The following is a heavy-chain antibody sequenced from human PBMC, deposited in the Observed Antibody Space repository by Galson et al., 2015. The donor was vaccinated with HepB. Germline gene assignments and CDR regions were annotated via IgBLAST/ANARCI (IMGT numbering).Heavy chain of an antibody. D-gene: IGHD2-15*01. CDR3: AKPPHDIVVVVAGGDYFDY. CDR2: ISYDGNNK. J-gene: IGHJ4*02. Sequence: SLRLSCRASGFTLSSSSMSWVRQAPGKGMEWVALISYDGNNKYYADSVKGRFTISRDNSKNTLYLQMNSLRAEDTAVYYCAKPPHDIVVVVAGGDYFDYWGQGTLVTVSS. CDR1: GFTLSSSS. V-gene: IGHV3-30*18.